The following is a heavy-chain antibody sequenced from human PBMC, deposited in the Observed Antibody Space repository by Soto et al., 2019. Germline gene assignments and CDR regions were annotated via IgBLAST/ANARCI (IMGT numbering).Heavy chain of an antibody. V-gene: IGHV3-30-3*01. D-gene: IGHD1-26*01. Sequence: ESGGGVVQPGRSLRLSCAASGFTFSSYARHWVRQAPGKGLEWVAVMSYDGSNKYYADSVKGRFTISRDNSKNTLYLQMNSLRAEDTAVYYCARVLYPATEGDYYYYGMGVWGHGTTLTVS. CDR2: MSYDGSNK. CDR3: ARVLYPATEGDYYYYGMGV. J-gene: IGHJ6*02. CDR1: GFTFSSYA.